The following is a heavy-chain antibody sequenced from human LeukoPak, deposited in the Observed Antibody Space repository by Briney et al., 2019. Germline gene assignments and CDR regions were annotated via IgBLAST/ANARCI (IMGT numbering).Heavy chain of an antibody. Sequence: SETLSLTCTVSGGSISSSSYYWGWIRQPPGKGLEWIGSIYYSGSTYYNPSLKSRVTISVDTSKNQFSLKLSSVTAADTAVYYCARFIAAAGLFDPWGQGTPVTVSS. CDR3: ARFIAAAGLFDP. D-gene: IGHD6-13*01. J-gene: IGHJ5*02. CDR1: GGSISSSSYY. CDR2: IYYSGST. V-gene: IGHV4-39*01.